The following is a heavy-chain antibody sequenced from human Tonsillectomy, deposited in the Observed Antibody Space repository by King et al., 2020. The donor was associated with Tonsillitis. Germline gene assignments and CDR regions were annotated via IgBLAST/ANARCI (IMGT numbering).Heavy chain of an antibody. D-gene: IGHD2-2*02. CDR3: ARDRGPAAINPPDV. J-gene: IGHJ6*02. V-gene: IGHV1-69*01. CDR2: IIPIFGTI. Sequence: VQLVQSGAEVKKPGSSVKVSCKASGGTFSSYAISWVRQAPGQGLEWMGGIIPIFGTIDFAQKFLGRLTITADESTSTAYMELSSLRSEDTAVYYCARDRGPAAINPPDVWGQGTTVTVSS. CDR1: GGTFSSYA.